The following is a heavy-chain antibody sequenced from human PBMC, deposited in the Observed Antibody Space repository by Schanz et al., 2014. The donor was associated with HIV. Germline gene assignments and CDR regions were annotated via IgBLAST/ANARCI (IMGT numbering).Heavy chain of an antibody. Sequence: QVQLVESGGGVVQPGRSLRLSCAASGFTFSSYGMHWVRQAPGKGLEWVAVIWYDETNKFYVDSVKGRFTISRDNSKNTLYLQMNRLRAEDTAVYYCARTDHLASAGMDYYYGMDVWGQGTLLTVSS. CDR1: GFTFSSYG. CDR2: IWYDETNK. D-gene: IGHD6-13*01. CDR3: ARTDHLASAGMDYYYGMDV. J-gene: IGHJ6*02. V-gene: IGHV3-33*01.